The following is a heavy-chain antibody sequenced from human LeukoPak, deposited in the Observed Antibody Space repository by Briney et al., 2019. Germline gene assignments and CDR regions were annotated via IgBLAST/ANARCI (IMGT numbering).Heavy chain of an antibody. J-gene: IGHJ4*02. D-gene: IGHD1-1*01. CDR2: ITLDGSDS. CDR1: GLPFSSYW. Sequence: GGSLRPSCAAPGLPFSSYWMAWVRQAPGKGLEWVATITLDGSDSYYVDSVKGRFTVSRDNAKNSLYLQMNSLRVEDTAVFYCTTENWYVFENWGQGSLVTVSS. V-gene: IGHV3-7*04. CDR3: TTENWYVFEN.